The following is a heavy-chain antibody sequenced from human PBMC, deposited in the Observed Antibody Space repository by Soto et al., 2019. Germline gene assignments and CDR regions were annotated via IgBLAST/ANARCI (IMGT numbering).Heavy chain of an antibody. J-gene: IGHJ4*02. CDR2: ISGGGDTT. V-gene: IGHV3-23*01. Sequence: EVQLLESGGGLVQPGGSLRLSCAASGFTFNNYAMTWVRQAPGKGLEWVSAISGGGDTTSYAEYVKGRFTVSRDGSKNTLYLQMSSLRAEDTALYYCAKGRGNSGSLTPRVEFWGKGTLVTVSS. CDR3: AKGRGNSGSLTPRVEF. CDR1: GFTFNNYA. D-gene: IGHD3-10*01.